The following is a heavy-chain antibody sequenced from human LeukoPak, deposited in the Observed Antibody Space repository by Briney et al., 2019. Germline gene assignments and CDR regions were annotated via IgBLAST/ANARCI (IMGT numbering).Heavy chain of an antibody. Sequence: TLSLTCTLSGGSISSGDYYWSWIRQPPGKGLEWIGYIYYSGSTYYNPSLKIRVTISVDTSKNQFSLKLSSVTAADTAVYYCARERAVAGRLDYWGQGTLVTVSS. V-gene: IGHV4-30-4*08. J-gene: IGHJ4*02. CDR3: ARERAVAGRLDY. D-gene: IGHD6-19*01. CDR1: GGSISSGDYY. CDR2: IYYSGST.